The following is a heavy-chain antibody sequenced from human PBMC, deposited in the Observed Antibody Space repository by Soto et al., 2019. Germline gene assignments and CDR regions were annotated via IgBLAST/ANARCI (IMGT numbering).Heavy chain of an antibody. V-gene: IGHV5-10-1*01. CDR2: IDPSDSQT. J-gene: IGHJ4*02. CDR1: GYSFAGYW. D-gene: IGHD6-19*01. CDR3: ARAPSHGWFQHLDY. Sequence: GESLKISCKGSGYSFAGYWITWVRQKPGKGLEWMGRIDPSDSQTYYSPSFRGHVTISVTKSITTVFLQWSSLRASDTAIYYCARAPSHGWFQHLDYWGQGTLVTVSS.